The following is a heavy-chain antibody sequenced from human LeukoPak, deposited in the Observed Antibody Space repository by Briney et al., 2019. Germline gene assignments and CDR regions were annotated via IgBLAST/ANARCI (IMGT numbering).Heavy chain of an antibody. Sequence: GGSLRLSCAASGFTFSSYAMSWVRQAPGKGLEWVSAISGSGGSTYYADSVKGRFTISRDNSKNTLYLQMNSLRAEDTAVYYCAKHLPGYYGSGSYPFDYWGQGTLVTVSS. J-gene: IGHJ4*02. CDR3: AKHLPGYYGSGSYPFDY. CDR1: GFTFSSYA. D-gene: IGHD3-10*01. CDR2: ISGSGGST. V-gene: IGHV3-23*01.